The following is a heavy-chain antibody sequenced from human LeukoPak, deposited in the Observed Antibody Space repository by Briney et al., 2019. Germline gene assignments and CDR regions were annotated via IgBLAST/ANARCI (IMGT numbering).Heavy chain of an antibody. V-gene: IGHV3-23*01. Sequence: PGGSLRLSCATSQFKFNNYGMTWVRQGPGKGLEWVSSITGSGGRTQYADSVQGRFTISRDNSKNTLYLQMDSLRAEDTAVYYCARDVYSSSWRPYYFDYWGQGTLVTVSS. J-gene: IGHJ4*02. D-gene: IGHD6-13*01. CDR1: QFKFNNYG. CDR2: ITGSGGRT. CDR3: ARDVYSSSWRPYYFDY.